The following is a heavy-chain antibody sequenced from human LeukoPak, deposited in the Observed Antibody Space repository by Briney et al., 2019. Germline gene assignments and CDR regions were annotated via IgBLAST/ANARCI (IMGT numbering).Heavy chain of an antibody. CDR2: IYHSGNT. CDR3: AREEMPGKFDY. J-gene: IGHJ4*02. V-gene: IGHV4-4*02. D-gene: IGHD1-26*01. Sequence: PSETLSLTCAVSGDSISSSHWWSWVCQSPGKGLEWIGEIYHSGNTNYNPSLKSRVAISLDKSSNQFSLRLMSVTAADTAMYFCAREEMPGKFDYWGQGILVTVSS. CDR1: GDSISSSHW.